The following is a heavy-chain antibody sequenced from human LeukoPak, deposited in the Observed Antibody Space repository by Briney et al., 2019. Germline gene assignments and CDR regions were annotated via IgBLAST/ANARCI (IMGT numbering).Heavy chain of an antibody. CDR1: GFTFSDYS. J-gene: IGHJ4*02. V-gene: IGHV3-69-1*02. CDR2: ITGTSDI. CDR3: AKDDNTGWYPVSCDS. D-gene: IGHD6-19*01. Sequence: PGGSLRLSCTASGFTFSDYSVNWVRQAPGKGLEWVSCITGTSDIYYADSVKGRFTISRDNAKNSVYLQMNSLRAEDTGIYYCAKDDNTGWYPVSCDSWGLGTLVTVSS.